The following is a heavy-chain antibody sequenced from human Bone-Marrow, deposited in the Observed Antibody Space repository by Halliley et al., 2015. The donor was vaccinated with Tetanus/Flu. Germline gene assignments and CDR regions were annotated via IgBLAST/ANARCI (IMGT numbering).Heavy chain of an antibody. D-gene: IGHD3-3*01. V-gene: IGHV4-4*01. CDR2: TFSSGGT. J-gene: IGHJ4*02. Sequence: PGKGLAWIGETFSSGGTNYNPSLEGRVTISVDKSGNQISLSLNSVSAADTAVYFCVANGFYSLEYWGQGILVTVSS. CDR3: VANGFYSLEY.